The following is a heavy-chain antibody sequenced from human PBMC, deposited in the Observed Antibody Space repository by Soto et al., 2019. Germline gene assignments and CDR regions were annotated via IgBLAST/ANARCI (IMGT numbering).Heavy chain of an antibody. CDR1: GFTFSSYG. CDR2: IWYDGSNK. D-gene: IGHD4-4*01. CDR3: ARDLVTKTLYYYYGMDV. Sequence: PGGSLRLSCAASGFTFSSYGMHWVRQAPGKGLEWVAVIWYDGSNKYYADSVKGRFTISRDNSKNTPYLQMNSLRAEDTAVYYCARDLVTKTLYYYYGMDVWGQGTTVTVSS. V-gene: IGHV3-33*01. J-gene: IGHJ6*02.